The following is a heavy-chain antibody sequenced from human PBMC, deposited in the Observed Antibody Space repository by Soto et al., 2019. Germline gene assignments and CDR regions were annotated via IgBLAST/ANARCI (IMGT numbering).Heavy chain of an antibody. CDR3: ARDRGQTLGGLNWFDP. J-gene: IGHJ5*02. Sequence: SETLSLTCTVSGGSISSGGYYWSWIRQHPGKGLEWIGYIYYSGSTYYNPSLKSRVTISVDTSKNQFSLKLSSVTAADTAVYYCARDRGQTLGGLNWFDPWGQGTLVTVSS. CDR1: GGSISSGGYY. D-gene: IGHD3-10*01. CDR2: IYYSGST. V-gene: IGHV4-31*03.